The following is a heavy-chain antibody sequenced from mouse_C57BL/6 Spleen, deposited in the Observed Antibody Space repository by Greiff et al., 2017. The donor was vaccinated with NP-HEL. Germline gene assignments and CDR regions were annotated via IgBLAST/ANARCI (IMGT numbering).Heavy chain of an antibody. J-gene: IGHJ1*03. Sequence: QVQLQQPGAELVKPGASVKLSCKASGYTFTSYWMHWVKQRPGRGLEWIGRIDPKSGGTKYNEKFKSKATLTVDKPSSTAYMQLSSLTSEDSAVYYCARSYYSNWYFDVWGTGTTVTVSS. V-gene: IGHV1-72*01. CDR1: GYTFTSYW. CDR2: IDPKSGGT. D-gene: IGHD2-5*01. CDR3: ARSYYSNWYFDV.